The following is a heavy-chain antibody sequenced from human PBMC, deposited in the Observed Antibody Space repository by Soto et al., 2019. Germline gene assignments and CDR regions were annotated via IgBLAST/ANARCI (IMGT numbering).Heavy chain of an antibody. D-gene: IGHD2-2*01. J-gene: IGHJ5*02. Sequence: QLQLQESGPGLVKPSETLSLTCTVSGGSISSSSYYWGWIRQPPGKGLEWIGSIYYSGSTYYNPSLKSRVTISVDTAKTPFSPKRSSVTAADTAVYHCARQTPAALPRTYNWFAPWGQGTLVTVSS. CDR1: GGSISSSSYY. CDR3: ARQTPAALPRTYNWFAP. V-gene: IGHV4-39*01. CDR2: IYYSGST.